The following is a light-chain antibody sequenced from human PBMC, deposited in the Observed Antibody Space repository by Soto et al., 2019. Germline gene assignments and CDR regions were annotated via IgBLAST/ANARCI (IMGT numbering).Light chain of an antibody. CDR2: DAS. CDR3: QQYEDLPLT. J-gene: IGKJ4*01. CDR1: QNIFNY. Sequence: DVQLTQSPSTLPASVGDRVAITCQATQNIFNYLNWFQQRPGKTPQLLISDASHLEPGVPSRFSGQRSGTDFNLIISDLQPEAFATYFCQQYEDLPLTFGGGTRVEV. V-gene: IGKV1-33*01.